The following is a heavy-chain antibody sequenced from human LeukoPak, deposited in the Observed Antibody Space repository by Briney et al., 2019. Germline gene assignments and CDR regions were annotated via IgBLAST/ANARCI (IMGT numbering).Heavy chain of an antibody. CDR3: ARARTTRGFDY. V-gene: IGHV3-33*01. D-gene: IGHD4-17*01. CDR2: IWYDGSNK. J-gene: IGHJ4*02. CDR1: GFTFNSYG. Sequence: PGRSLRLSCAASGFTFNSYGIHWVRQAPGKGLEWVAFIWYDGSNKYYADSEKGRFTISRDNSKNTLYLQMNSLRAEDTAVYYCARARTTRGFDYWGQGTLVTVSS.